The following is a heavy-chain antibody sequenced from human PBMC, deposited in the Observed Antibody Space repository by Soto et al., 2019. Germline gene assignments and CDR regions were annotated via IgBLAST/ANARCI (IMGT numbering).Heavy chain of an antibody. CDR1: GDYISSSTYY. CDR3: ARGRGITATGTSWFDP. Sequence: SETLSLTCTVSGDYISSSTYYWGWIRQPPGKGLEWIGNIYYSGTTYHNPSLKSRATISVDTSKNQFSLKLSSVTAADTAVYYCARGRGITATGTSWFDPWGQGALVTVSS. D-gene: IGHD6-13*01. V-gene: IGHV4-39*01. J-gene: IGHJ5*02. CDR2: IYYSGTT.